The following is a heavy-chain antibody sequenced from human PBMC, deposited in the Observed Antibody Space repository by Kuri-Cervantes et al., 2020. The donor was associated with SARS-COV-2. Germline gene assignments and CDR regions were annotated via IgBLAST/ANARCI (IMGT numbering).Heavy chain of an antibody. CDR3: AKHFVSSGFYSANDAFDI. CDR2: ISVGGDIT. V-gene: IGHV3-23*01. CDR1: GFTVSSNY. D-gene: IGHD3-22*01. J-gene: IGHJ3*02. Sequence: GESLKISCAASGFTVSSNYMSWVRQAPGKGLEWVSAISVGGDITYYADSVRGRFTISRDSSSNTVYLQMRSLRAEDTAVYYCAKHFVSSGFYSANDAFDIWGRGTRVTVSS.